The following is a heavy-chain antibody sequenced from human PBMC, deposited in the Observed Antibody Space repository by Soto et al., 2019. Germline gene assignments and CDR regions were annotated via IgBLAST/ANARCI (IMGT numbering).Heavy chain of an antibody. J-gene: IGHJ4*02. D-gene: IGHD6-13*01. Sequence: PGGSLRLSCAASGFTFSSYGMHWVRQAPGKGLEWVANIKQDGSEKFYVDSVRGRFTVSRDNAKTSLYVQMNSLRAEDTAVYYCARRGLAGHTFDYWGQGILVPVSS. V-gene: IGHV3-7*05. CDR3: ARRGLAGHTFDY. CDR1: GFTFSSYG. CDR2: IKQDGSEK.